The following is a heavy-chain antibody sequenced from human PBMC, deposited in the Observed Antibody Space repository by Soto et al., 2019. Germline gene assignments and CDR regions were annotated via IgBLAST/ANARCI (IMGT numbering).Heavy chain of an antibody. CDR1: GGTFSSYA. CDR2: IIPIFGTA. J-gene: IGHJ5*02. D-gene: IGHD3-22*01. V-gene: IGHV1-69*12. CDR3: ARDRGHSSGYSPYWFDP. Sequence: QVQLVQSGAEVKKPGSSVKVSCKASGGTFSSYAISWVRQAPGQGLEWMGEIIPIFGTANYAQKFQGRVTITADESTSTAYMELSSLRSEDTTVYYRARDRGHSSGYSPYWFDPWGQGTLVTVSS.